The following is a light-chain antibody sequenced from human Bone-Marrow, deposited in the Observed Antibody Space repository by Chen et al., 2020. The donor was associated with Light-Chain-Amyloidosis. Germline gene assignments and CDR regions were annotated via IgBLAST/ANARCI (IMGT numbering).Light chain of an antibody. J-gene: IGLJ3*02. Sequence: SYVLTQPSSVSVAPGQTATIACGGNTIGSTSVHWYQQTPGQAPLLVVYDESDRPSGMPERLSGANSGNTTTLTISEVEAGDEADYYCQVWDRSSDRPVFGGGTKLTVL. V-gene: IGLV3-21*02. CDR2: DES. CDR1: TIGSTS. CDR3: QVWDRSSDRPV.